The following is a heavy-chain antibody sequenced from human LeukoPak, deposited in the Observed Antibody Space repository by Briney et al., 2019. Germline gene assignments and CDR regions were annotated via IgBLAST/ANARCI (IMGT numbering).Heavy chain of an antibody. Sequence: SVKVSCKASGGTFSSYAISWVRQAPGQGLEWMGGIIPIFGTANYAQKFQGRVTITADESTSTAYMELSSLRSEDTAVYYCARGDIVVVPAANYYYYYMDVWGKGTTVTVSS. D-gene: IGHD2-2*01. CDR3: ARGDIVVVPAANYYYYYMDV. J-gene: IGHJ6*03. CDR2: IIPIFGTA. V-gene: IGHV1-69*13. CDR1: GGTFSSYA.